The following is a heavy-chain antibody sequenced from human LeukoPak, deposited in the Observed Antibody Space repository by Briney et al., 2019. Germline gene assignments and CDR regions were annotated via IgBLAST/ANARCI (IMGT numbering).Heavy chain of an antibody. CDR3: ASLVSAEGYYDSSGYLND. CDR1: GFTFSSYS. J-gene: IGHJ4*02. V-gene: IGHV3-21*01. D-gene: IGHD3-22*01. CDR2: ISSSSSYI. Sequence: GGSLRLSCAASGFTFSSYSINWVRQAPGKGLEWVSSISSSSSYIYYADSVKGRFTISRDNAKNSLYLQMNSLRAEDTAVYYCASLVSAEGYYDSSGYLNDWGQGTLVTVSS.